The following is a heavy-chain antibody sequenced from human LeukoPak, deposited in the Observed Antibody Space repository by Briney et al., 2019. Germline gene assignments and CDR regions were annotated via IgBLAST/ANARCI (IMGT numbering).Heavy chain of an antibody. CDR3: ARYDYGDFEDYFYYMDV. D-gene: IGHD4-17*01. CDR2: ITSSSDTI. Sequence: PGGSLRLSCAGSGFIFRSYHMNWVRQAPGKGLEWVAFITSSSDTISYAGSVKGRFTISRDNAKNSLYLQMDGLRAEDTAVYYCARYDYGDFEDYFYYMDVWGKGTAVSVSS. CDR1: GFIFRSYH. V-gene: IGHV3-48*01. J-gene: IGHJ6*03.